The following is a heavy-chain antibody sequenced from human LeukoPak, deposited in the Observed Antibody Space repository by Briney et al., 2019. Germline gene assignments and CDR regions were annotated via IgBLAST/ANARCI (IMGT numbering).Heavy chain of an antibody. J-gene: IGHJ4*02. CDR2: ISIGSSYI. Sequence: GGSLRLSCATSGFTFTTFWMHWVRQAPGKGLEWVSFISIGSSYIYYADSVKGRFTISRDNAKNSLYLQMNSLRAEDTAVYYCARAAYDSSGSDYWGQGTLVTVSS. CDR1: GFTFTTFW. D-gene: IGHD3-22*01. CDR3: ARAAYDSSGSDY. V-gene: IGHV3-21*01.